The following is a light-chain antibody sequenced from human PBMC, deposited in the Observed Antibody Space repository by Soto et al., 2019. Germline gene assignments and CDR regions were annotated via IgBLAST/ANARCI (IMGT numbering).Light chain of an antibody. Sequence: GDRVTITCRASRNIGSWLAWYQQKAGKSPKLLIYAASSLQSGVPSRFSGSGSGTDFTLTISSLQPEDFATYYCQQANSFPLTFGGGTKVDIK. V-gene: IGKV1-12*01. CDR1: RNIGSW. J-gene: IGKJ4*01. CDR3: QQANSFPLT. CDR2: AAS.